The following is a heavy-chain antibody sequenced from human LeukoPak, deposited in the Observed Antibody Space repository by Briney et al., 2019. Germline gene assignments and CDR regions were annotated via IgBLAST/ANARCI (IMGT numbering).Heavy chain of an antibody. J-gene: IGHJ6*02. V-gene: IGHV3-66*04. Sequence: GGSLRLSCAASGFTVSSNYMSWVRQAPGKGPEWVSVIYSGGSTYYADSVKGRFTISRDNSKNTLYLQMNSLRAEDTAAYYCATLGYCSGGSCYTTYYGMDVWGQGTTVTVSS. CDR2: IYSGGST. CDR3: ATLGYCSGGSCYTTYYGMDV. D-gene: IGHD2-15*01. CDR1: GFTVSSNY.